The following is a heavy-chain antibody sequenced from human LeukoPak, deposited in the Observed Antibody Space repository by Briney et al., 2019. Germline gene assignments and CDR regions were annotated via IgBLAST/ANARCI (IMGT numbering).Heavy chain of an antibody. V-gene: IGHV3-48*04. CDR3: ARSPNWNFDY. Sequence: GGSLRLSCAASGFTFSSYSMNWVRQAPGKGLEWVSHINIVNNAIYYSDSVKGRFTISRDNAKNSLYLQMNSLRAEDTAVYYCARSPNWNFDYWGQGTLVTVSS. CDR2: INIVNNAI. CDR1: GFTFSSYS. D-gene: IGHD1-20*01. J-gene: IGHJ4*02.